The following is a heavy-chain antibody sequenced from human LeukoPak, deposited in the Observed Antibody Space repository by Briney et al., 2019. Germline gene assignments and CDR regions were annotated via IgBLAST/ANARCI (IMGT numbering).Heavy chain of an antibody. J-gene: IGHJ4*02. CDR1: GFTFSSYG. V-gene: IGHV3-30*18. CDR2: ISYDGSNK. CDR3: AKEGDGSGSYPDY. D-gene: IGHD3-10*01. Sequence: PGGSLRLSCAASGFTFSSYGMHWVRQAPDKGLEWVAVISYDGSNKYYADSVKGRFTISRDNSKNTLYLQMNSLRVEDTAVYYCAKEGDGSGSYPDYWGQGTLVTVSS.